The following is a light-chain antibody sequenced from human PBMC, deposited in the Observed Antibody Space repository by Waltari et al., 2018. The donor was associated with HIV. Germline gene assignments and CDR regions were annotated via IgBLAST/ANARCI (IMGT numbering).Light chain of an antibody. CDR1: QSVRSK. Sequence: EIEMTQSPATLSVSPGERATLSCRSSQSVRSKLAWYQQNPGQAPRLLIYDASTRATGIPARFSGSGSGTEFTLTISSLQSADFAVYYCQQYHNWPPVTFGGGTKVEIK. J-gene: IGKJ4*01. CDR2: DAS. CDR3: QQYHNWPPVT. V-gene: IGKV3-15*01.